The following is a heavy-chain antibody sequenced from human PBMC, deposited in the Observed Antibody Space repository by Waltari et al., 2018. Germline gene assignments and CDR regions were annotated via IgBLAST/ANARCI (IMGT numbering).Heavy chain of an antibody. CDR3: ARGREVFANFDYNWFDP. CDR1: GYSFINYE. D-gene: IGHD3-3*01. J-gene: IGHJ5*02. Sequence: QVQLVQSGAEVLRPGASVKVSCQASGYSFINYEINWVRQAAGQGLAWMGWVNPKRGATAYAQGVQARSTMTWDPSISTAYMELSNLRSDDTAVLDCARGREVFANFDYNWFDPWGQGTLVTVSS. CDR2: VNPKRGAT. V-gene: IGHV1-8*02.